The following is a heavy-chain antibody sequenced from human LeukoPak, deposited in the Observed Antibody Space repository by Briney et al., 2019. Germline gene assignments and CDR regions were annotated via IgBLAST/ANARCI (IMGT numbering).Heavy chain of an antibody. V-gene: IGHV4-34*01. CDR3: ARDYPTVGWYFDL. Sequence: ASETLSLTCAVYGGSFSGYYWSWIRQPPGKGLEWIGEINHSGSTNYNPSLKSRLTISVDTSKNQFSLKLKSVTAADTAIYYCARDYPTVGWYFDLWGRGTLVTVSS. CDR2: INHSGST. D-gene: IGHD1-1*01. J-gene: IGHJ2*01. CDR1: GGSFSGYY.